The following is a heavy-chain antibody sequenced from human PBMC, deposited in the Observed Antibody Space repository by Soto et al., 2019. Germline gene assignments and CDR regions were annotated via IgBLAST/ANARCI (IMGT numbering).Heavy chain of an antibody. CDR2: IYHSGST. V-gene: IGHV4-4*02. CDR3: AGVAPGIAAAGPRIAFDP. Sequence: PSETLSLTCAVSCGSISSSNWWSWVRQPPGKGLEWIGEIYHSGSTNYNPSLKSRVTISVDKSKNQFSLKLSSATAADTAVYYCAGVAPGIAAAGPRIAFDPWGQGTLVTVSS. CDR1: CGSISSSNW. J-gene: IGHJ5*02. D-gene: IGHD6-13*01.